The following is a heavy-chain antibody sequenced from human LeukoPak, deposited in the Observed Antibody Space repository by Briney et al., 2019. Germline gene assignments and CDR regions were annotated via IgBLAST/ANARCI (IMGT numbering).Heavy chain of an antibody. CDR2: INGNGGGT. V-gene: IGHV3-64D*06. Sequence: GGSLRLSCSASGLTFRSYAMHWVRQAPGKGLECVSGINGNGGGTFYADSVKGRFTIFRDNFKNTLYLQMSSLRAEDTAVYDCSKGSSYFYDSSDYRLDYWGQGTLVTVSS. D-gene: IGHD3-22*01. CDR1: GLTFRSYA. CDR3: SKGSSYFYDSSDYRLDY. J-gene: IGHJ4*02.